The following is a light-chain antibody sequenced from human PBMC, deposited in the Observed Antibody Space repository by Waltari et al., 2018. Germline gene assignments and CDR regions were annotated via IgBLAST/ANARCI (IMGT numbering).Light chain of an antibody. Sequence: EIVLTQSPATLSLSPGARSTLSCRASQSVASYLAWYQQKPGQPPRLLINDVSNRATGIPARFSGSGSGTDFTLTISSLEPEDFAVYYCQQRNLWPITFGGGTKVEIK. CDR1: QSVASY. CDR2: DVS. CDR3: QQRNLWPIT. J-gene: IGKJ4*01. V-gene: IGKV3-11*01.